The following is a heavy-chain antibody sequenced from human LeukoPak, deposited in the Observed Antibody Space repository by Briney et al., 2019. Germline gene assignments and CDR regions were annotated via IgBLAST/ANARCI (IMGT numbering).Heavy chain of an antibody. CDR1: GFTFSNSG. Sequence: QSGGSLRLSCAASGFTFSNSGMHWVRQAPGKGLEWVAFIRYDGDRKYYTDSVKGRFTISRDNSKNTLYLQMNSLRPEETAIYYCAKKAVSQAAAGTIDVWGQGTLVTVSS. J-gene: IGHJ4*02. V-gene: IGHV3-30*02. CDR3: AKKAVSQAAAGTIDV. CDR2: IRYDGDRK. D-gene: IGHD6-13*01.